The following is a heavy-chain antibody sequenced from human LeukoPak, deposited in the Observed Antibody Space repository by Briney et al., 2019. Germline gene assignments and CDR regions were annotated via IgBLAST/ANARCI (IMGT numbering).Heavy chain of an antibody. CDR3: ARDLIYDFWSGYYSGYYYMDV. CDR1: GYTFTSYA. V-gene: IGHV1-69*06. J-gene: IGHJ6*03. CDR2: IIPIFGTA. D-gene: IGHD3-3*01. Sequence: ASVKVSCKASGYTFTSYAMNWVRQAPGQGLEWMGGIIPIFGTANYAQKFQGRVTITADKSTSTAYMELSSLRSEDTAVYYCARDLIYDFWSGYYSGYYYMDVWGKGTTVTVSS.